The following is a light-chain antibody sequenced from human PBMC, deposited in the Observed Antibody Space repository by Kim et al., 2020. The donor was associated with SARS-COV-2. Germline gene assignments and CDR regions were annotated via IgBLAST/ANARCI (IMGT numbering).Light chain of an antibody. V-gene: IGKV1-NL1*01. Sequence: ASVGDLDTITCRASQRIGNSLAWYQQKPGKAPRLLLYATSKLQSTVPSRFSGSRSGADYTLTIHSLPPEDFATYYCQQYYIAPWTFGQGTKVDIK. CDR1: QRIGNS. CDR2: ATS. J-gene: IGKJ1*01. CDR3: QQYYIAPWT.